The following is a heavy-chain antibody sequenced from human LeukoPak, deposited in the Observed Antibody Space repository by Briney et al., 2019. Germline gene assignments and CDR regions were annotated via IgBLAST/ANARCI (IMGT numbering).Heavy chain of an antibody. CDR3: ARSRWLSDPYFDY. V-gene: IGHV4-61*02. CDR2: IYTSGST. J-gene: IGHJ4*02. D-gene: IGHD3-22*01. Sequence: SQTLSLTCTVSGGSISSGSHYWSWIRQPAGKGLEWIGRIYTSGSTNYNPSLKSRVTISLDTSKDQFSLKLSSVTAADTAVYYCARSRWLSDPYFDYWGQGTLVTVSS. CDR1: GGSISSGSHY.